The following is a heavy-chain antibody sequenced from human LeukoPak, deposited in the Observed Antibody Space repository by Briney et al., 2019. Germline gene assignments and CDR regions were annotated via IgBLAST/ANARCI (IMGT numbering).Heavy chain of an antibody. Sequence: GGSLRLSCAASGFTFSSYGMHWVRQAPGKGLEWVAFIRYDGSNKYYADSVKGRFTISRDNSKNTLYLQMNSLRAEDTAVYYCATDHYYGSGSYLFDYWGQGTLVTVSS. V-gene: IGHV3-30*02. CDR3: ATDHYYGSGSYLFDY. CDR2: IRYDGSNK. J-gene: IGHJ4*02. CDR1: GFTFSSYG. D-gene: IGHD3-10*01.